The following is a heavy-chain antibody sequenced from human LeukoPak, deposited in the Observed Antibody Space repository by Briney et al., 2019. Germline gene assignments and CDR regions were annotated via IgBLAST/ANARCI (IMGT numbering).Heavy chain of an antibody. V-gene: IGHV3-30-3*01. Sequence: GGSLRLSCAAAGFTFSNYAMHRVRQAPGKGLEWVAVISYDGTNEYYADSVKGRFTISRDNSKNTLYLQMDSLRVEDTAVFYCARNRGATGYYWVDYWGQGTLVSVSS. CDR3: ARNRGATGYYWVDY. CDR2: ISYDGTNE. J-gene: IGHJ4*02. D-gene: IGHD3-22*01. CDR1: GFTFSNYA.